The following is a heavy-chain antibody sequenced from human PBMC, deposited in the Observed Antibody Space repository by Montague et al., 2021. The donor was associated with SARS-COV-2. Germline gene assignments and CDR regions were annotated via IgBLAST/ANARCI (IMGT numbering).Heavy chain of an antibody. CDR3: ARGGTYYDFWSGYQNYYYGMVV. J-gene: IGHJ6*02. CDR1: GFTFSSYE. Sequence: SLRLSCAASGFTFSSYEMNWVRQAPGKGLEWVSYISSSGSTIYYADSVKGRFTISRDNAKNSLYLQMNSLRAEDTAVYYCARGGTYYDFWSGYQNYYYGMVVWGQGTTVTVSS. CDR2: ISSSGSTI. V-gene: IGHV3-48*03. D-gene: IGHD3-3*01.